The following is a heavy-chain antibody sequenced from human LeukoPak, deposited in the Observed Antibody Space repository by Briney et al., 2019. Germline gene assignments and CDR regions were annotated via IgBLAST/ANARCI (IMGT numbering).Heavy chain of an antibody. CDR2: ISANGGDT. V-gene: IGHV3-23*01. Sequence: GGSLRLSCAASGFTFTSYSMSWVRQAPGKGLEWVSVISANGGDTFYADSVKGRFTISRDNYKNTLYLQMNSLRVEDTAVYYCAKGRTSVGGSTRSYDYWGQETLVTVSS. CDR3: AKGRTSVGGSTRSYDY. D-gene: IGHD1-26*01. CDR1: GFTFTSYS. J-gene: IGHJ4*02.